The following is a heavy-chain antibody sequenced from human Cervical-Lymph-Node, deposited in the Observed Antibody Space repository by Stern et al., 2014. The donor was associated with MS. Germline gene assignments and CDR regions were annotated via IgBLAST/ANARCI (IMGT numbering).Heavy chain of an antibody. D-gene: IGHD3-10*01. CDR1: GG. CDR2: VIPFVGTS. V-gene: IGHV1-69*06. CDR3: ARGSGDNWFGP. J-gene: IGHJ5*02. Sequence: QVQLWQSGAEVKKPGSSVKVSCKSSGGISWVRQAPGQGLEWMGGVIPFVGTSNYAQKFQGRVIITADTSTNTTYLHLSRLTSADTAVYYCARGSGDNWFGPWGQGTLVTVSS.